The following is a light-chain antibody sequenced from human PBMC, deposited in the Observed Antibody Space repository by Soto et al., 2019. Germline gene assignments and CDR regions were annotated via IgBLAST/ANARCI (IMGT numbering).Light chain of an antibody. V-gene: IGLV2-8*01. CDR3: SSFAGSHYV. CDR1: SSDVGGYEY. CDR2: EVL. Sequence: QSVLTQPPSASGSPGQSVTISCTGTSSDVGGYEYVSWYQRHPGKAPKLIIYEVLKRPSGVPDRFSGSKSANTASLTVSGLQAEDEADYYCSSFAGSHYVFGTGTKVT. J-gene: IGLJ1*01.